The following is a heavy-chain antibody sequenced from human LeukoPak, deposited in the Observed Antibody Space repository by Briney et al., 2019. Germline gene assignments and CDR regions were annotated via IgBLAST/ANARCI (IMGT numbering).Heavy chain of an antibody. CDR3: ASSANYGGNSGYFDC. Sequence: SETLSLTCTVSGGSISSSSYYWGWIRQPPGTGLEWIGSIYYSGSTYYNPSLKSRVTLSVDTSKNQFSLKMSSVAAADTGVYYCASSANYGGNSGYFDCWGQGTLVTVSS. J-gene: IGHJ4*02. D-gene: IGHD4-23*01. V-gene: IGHV4-39*01. CDR1: GGSISSSSYY. CDR2: IYYSGST.